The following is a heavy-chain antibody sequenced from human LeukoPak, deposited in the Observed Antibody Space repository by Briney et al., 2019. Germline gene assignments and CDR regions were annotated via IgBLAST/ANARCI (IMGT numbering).Heavy chain of an antibody. CDR1: GGSISSYY. Sequence: SETLSLTCTVSGGSISSYYWSWIRQPPGKGLEWIGYIYYSGSTNYNPSLKSRVTISVDTSKNQFSLKLSSVTAADTAVYYCARQGDLDYDILTGYHDAFDIWGQGTMVTVSS. J-gene: IGHJ3*02. V-gene: IGHV4-59*08. D-gene: IGHD3-9*01. CDR2: IYYSGST. CDR3: ARQGDLDYDILTGYHDAFDI.